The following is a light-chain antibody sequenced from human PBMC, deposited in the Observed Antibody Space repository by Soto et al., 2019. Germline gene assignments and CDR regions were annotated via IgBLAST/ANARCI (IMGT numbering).Light chain of an antibody. V-gene: IGKV3-20*01. CDR2: GAS. J-gene: IGKJ1*01. Sequence: EIVLTQSPGTLSLSPGEGGTLSCRASQSLRSSSLAWYQQKPGQAPRLLIYGASRRATGIPDRFRGSGSGTDFTLTINIMETEDFAVYYCQQYSSSPRTFGQGTKVEVK. CDR1: QSLRSSS. CDR3: QQYSSSPRT.